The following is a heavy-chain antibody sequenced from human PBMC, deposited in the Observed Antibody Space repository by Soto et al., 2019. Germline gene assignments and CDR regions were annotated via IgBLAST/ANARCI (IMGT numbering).Heavy chain of an antibody. V-gene: IGHV1-18*01. CDR2: ISGYDANT. J-gene: IGHJ4*02. Sequence: QVPLVQSGVEVKKPGATVKVSCKTSGYIFSLYSISWIRQAPGEGLEWMGWISGYDANTNYAQNFQGRVTMTTSASTAYMELRSLRSDDTAVYYCARGMGLAADFDYWGQGTLVTVSS. CDR1: GYIFSLYS. D-gene: IGHD6-19*01. CDR3: ARGMGLAADFDY.